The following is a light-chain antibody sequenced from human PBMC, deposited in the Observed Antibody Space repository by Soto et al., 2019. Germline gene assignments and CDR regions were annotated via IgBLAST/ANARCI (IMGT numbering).Light chain of an antibody. CDR1: QSVSSY. V-gene: IGKV3-11*01. Sequence: EIVLTQSPATLSLSPGERATLSCRASQSVSSYLAWYQQKPGQAPRLLIYDASNRATGIPARFSGSGSGTDVTLTISSLEPEEFAVDDCQQRSNWPPDTFGQGTKLEIK. CDR2: DAS. CDR3: QQRSNWPPDT. J-gene: IGKJ2*01.